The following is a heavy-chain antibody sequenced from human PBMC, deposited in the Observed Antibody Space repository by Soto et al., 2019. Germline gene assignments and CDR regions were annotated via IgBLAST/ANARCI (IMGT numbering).Heavy chain of an antibody. CDR2: IYYSGGT. D-gene: IGHD2-15*01. Sequence: SETLSLTCTVSGGSISGSSYYWGWIRQPPGKGLEWIGSIYYSGGTYYNPSLKSRVSISVDTSKNQFSLKLSSVTAADTVVFYCSRDDCSGGSCYNWFDPWGQGTMVTVCS. CDR1: GGSISGSSYY. J-gene: IGHJ5*01. CDR3: SRDDCSGGSCYNWFDP. V-gene: IGHV4-39*07.